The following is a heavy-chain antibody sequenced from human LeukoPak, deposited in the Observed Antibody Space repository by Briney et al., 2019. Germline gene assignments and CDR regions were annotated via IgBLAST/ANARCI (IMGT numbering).Heavy chain of an antibody. Sequence: GGSLRLSCAASGFTFSSYAMHWVRQAPGKGLEWVAVISYDGSNKYYADSVKGRFTISRHNSKNTLYLQMNSLRAEDTAVYYCARGSNWNDDSAFDIWGQGTMVTVSS. J-gene: IGHJ3*02. V-gene: IGHV3-30-3*01. CDR2: ISYDGSNK. CDR1: GFTFSSYA. D-gene: IGHD1-20*01. CDR3: ARGSNWNDDSAFDI.